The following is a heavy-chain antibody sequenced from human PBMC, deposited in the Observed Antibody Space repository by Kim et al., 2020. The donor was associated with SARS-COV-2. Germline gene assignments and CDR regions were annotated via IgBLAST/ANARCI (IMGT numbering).Heavy chain of an antibody. J-gene: IGHJ5*01. CDR2: VWCGVSDI. Sequence: GGSLRLSCEASGFTSSIYSMHWVRQAPGKGLEWVAVVWCGVSDIEYAYSVKGRFTISRDSSKNTVYLQMNSLRVEDTAVYYCARDERGGRGFYYWFD. CDR3: ARDERGGRGFYYWFD. V-gene: IGHV3-33*08. D-gene: IGHD2-15*01. CDR1: GFTSSIYS.